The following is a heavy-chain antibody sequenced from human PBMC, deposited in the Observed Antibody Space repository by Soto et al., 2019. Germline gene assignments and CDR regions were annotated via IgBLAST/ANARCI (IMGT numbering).Heavy chain of an antibody. Sequence: QVQLVQSGAEVKKPGSSVKVSCKASGGTFSSYAISWVRQAPGQGLEWMGGIIPIFGTANYAQKFQGRVTITVDEXXSXVXXELSSLRSEDTAVYYCARASYSNYAGGYCYSGMDVWGQGTTVTVSS. D-gene: IGHD4-4*01. J-gene: IGHJ6*02. CDR2: IIPIFGTA. CDR3: ARASYSNYAGGYCYSGMDV. CDR1: GGTFSSYA. V-gene: IGHV1-69*12.